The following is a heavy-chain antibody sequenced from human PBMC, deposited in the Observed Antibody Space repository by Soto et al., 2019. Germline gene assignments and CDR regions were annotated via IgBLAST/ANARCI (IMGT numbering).Heavy chain of an antibody. CDR3: ARGNSGAFES. J-gene: IGHJ3*02. CDR1: GYTLTTYS. V-gene: IGHV1-3*01. CDR2: MNPLNGDT. D-gene: IGHD6-19*01. Sequence: ASVKVSCKASGYTLTTYSMHWVRQAPGQRLEWMGWMNPLNGDTKYSQRFQGRLTIIRDTSASTAYMELSSLRSEDTAIYYCARGNSGAFESWGQGTMVTVSS.